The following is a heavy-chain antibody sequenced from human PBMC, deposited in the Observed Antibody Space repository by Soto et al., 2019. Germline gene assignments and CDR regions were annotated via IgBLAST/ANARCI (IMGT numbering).Heavy chain of an antibody. Sequence: SETLSLTCVVSGFSISSGYYWGWIRQPPGKGLEWIVSIYHSGTTYYNPALKSRVTISLDTSRNQFSLRLTSVTAADTAVYYCARALLTSSWYAGSWGQGILVTVSS. CDR3: ARALLTSSWYAGS. CDR2: IYHSGTT. CDR1: GFSISSGYY. V-gene: IGHV4-38-2*01. J-gene: IGHJ5*02. D-gene: IGHD6-13*01.